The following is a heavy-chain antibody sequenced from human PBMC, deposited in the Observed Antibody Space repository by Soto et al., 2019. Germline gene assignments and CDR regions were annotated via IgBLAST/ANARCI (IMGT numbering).Heavy chain of an antibody. CDR3: ARGRYGDY. D-gene: IGHD1-1*01. V-gene: IGHV1-18*01. CDR1: GYAFTTYG. CDR2: SSAHNGNT. J-gene: IGHJ4*02. Sequence: QVHLVQSGAEVKKPGASVKVSCQGSGYAFTTYGITWVRQAPGQGLEWMGWSSAHNGNTNYAHNLQGRGTVTRDTSTRTAYMELSSRRYDDTAVYYCARGRYGDYWGQGVLVTVSS.